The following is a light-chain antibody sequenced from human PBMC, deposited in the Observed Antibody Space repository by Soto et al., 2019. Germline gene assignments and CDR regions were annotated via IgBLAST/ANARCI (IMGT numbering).Light chain of an antibody. CDR3: QQYGSSPRT. Sequence: EIVLTQSPGTLSLSPGERATLSCRASQSVSSRHLAWYQQKPGQAPRLVIYGASSRAIGIPDRYSGSGSGTDFTLTISRLAPEDLAVYHCQQYGSSPRTFGQGTKVEI. J-gene: IGKJ1*01. V-gene: IGKV3-20*01. CDR1: QSVSSRH. CDR2: GAS.